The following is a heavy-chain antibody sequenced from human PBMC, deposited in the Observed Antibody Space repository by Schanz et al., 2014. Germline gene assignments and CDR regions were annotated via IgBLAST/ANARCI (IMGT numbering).Heavy chain of an antibody. Sequence: EVQLVESGGGLIQPGGSLRLSCAASGFNVSTNYMSWVRQAPGKGLEWVSVIYSGGSTYYADSVKGRFTISRDNSKNTLYLQMNSLRAEDTAVYYCARGSHYSNYVQSWFDPWGQGTLVTVSS. J-gene: IGHJ5*02. D-gene: IGHD4-4*01. CDR1: GFNVSTNY. CDR2: IYSGGST. CDR3: ARGSHYSNYVQSWFDP. V-gene: IGHV3-53*01.